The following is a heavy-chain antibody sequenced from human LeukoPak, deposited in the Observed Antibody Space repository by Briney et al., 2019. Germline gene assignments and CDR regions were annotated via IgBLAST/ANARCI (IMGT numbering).Heavy chain of an antibody. J-gene: IGHJ4*02. CDR2: IWYDGSEK. V-gene: IGHV3-33*01. CDR1: GFTFRNHG. Sequence: QPGGSLRLSCAASGFTFRNHGMHWVRQAPGKGLEWLAVIWYDGSEKYYADSVQGRFTVSRDNSKNALYLQLNSPGAEDTAVYYCARDRNFPAYYFDFWGQGALVTVSS. D-gene: IGHD3-10*01. CDR3: ARDRNFPAYYFDF.